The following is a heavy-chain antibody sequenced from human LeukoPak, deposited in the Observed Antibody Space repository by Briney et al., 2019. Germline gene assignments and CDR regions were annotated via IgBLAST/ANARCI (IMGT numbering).Heavy chain of an antibody. CDR1: GFTFSGYS. CDR2: ISSSSSYI. Sequence: GGSLRLSCVASGFTFSGYSMNWVRQAPGKGLEWVSSISSSSSYIYYADSVKGRFTISRDNAKNSLFLQMNGLRPEHTALYYCATDPRLLIYWGHGTLVTVSS. J-gene: IGHJ4*01. CDR3: ATDPRLLIY. V-gene: IGHV3-21*04. D-gene: IGHD2-21*01.